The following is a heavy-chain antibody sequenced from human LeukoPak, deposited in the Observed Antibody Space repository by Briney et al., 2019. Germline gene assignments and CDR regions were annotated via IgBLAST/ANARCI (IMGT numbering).Heavy chain of an antibody. CDR3: GRHSYRGWLQFFDY. Sequence: PSETLSLTCTVSGGSISSSSYSWGWIRQPPGKGLEWIGSIYYSGTTYYNPSLKSRVTISADTSKNQFSLKLSSVTAADTAVYYCGRHSYRGWLQFFDYWGQGTRVTVSS. CDR2: IYYSGTT. V-gene: IGHV4-39*01. CDR1: GGSISSSSYS. D-gene: IGHD5-24*01. J-gene: IGHJ4*02.